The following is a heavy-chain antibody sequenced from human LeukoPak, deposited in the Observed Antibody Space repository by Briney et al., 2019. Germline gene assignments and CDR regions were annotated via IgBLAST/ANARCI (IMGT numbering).Heavy chain of an antibody. CDR2: IRSKAYGGTT. D-gene: IGHD1-26*01. CDR1: GFTFGDYA. V-gene: IGHV3-49*04. CDR3: TRDNYYGATFFDY. Sequence: PGGSLRLSCTASGFTFGDYAMSRVRQAPGKGLEWVGFIRSKAYGGTTEYAASVKGRFTISRDDSKSIAYLQMNSLKTEDTAVYYCTRDNYYGATFFDYWGQGTLVTVSS. J-gene: IGHJ4*02.